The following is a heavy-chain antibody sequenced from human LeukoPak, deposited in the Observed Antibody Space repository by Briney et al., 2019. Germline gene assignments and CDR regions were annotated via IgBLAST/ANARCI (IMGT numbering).Heavy chain of an antibody. V-gene: IGHV3-23*01. Sequence: GGSLRLSCAASGFTFSSYGMSWVRQAPGKGLEWVSAISGSGGSTYYADSVKGRFTISRDNSKNTLYLQMNSLRAEDTAVYYCAKGLTMVRGVNDAFDIWGQGTMVTVSS. D-gene: IGHD3-10*01. CDR2: ISGSGGST. CDR3: AKGLTMVRGVNDAFDI. J-gene: IGHJ3*02. CDR1: GFTFSSYG.